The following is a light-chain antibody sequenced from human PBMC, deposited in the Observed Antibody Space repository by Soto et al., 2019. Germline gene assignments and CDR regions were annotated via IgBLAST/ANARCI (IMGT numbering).Light chain of an antibody. CDR1: QSVSFY. CDR3: QQRNDWPPAT. J-gene: IGKJ4*01. Sequence: VLTQSPATLSLSPGERATLSCRASQSVSFYLAWYQQKPGQAPRLLIYDTSKRAPGIPARFSGSGSGTDFTLTITSVEPEDFGVYYCQQRNDWPPATFGGGTKVEIK. CDR2: DTS. V-gene: IGKV3-11*01.